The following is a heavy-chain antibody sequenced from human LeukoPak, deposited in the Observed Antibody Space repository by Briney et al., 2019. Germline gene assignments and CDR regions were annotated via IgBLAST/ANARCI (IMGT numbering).Heavy chain of an antibody. CDR3: ARARGLDYGDYPWNY. CDR2: ISSSGSTI. Sequence: GGSLRLSCAASGFTFSDYYMSWIRQAPGKGLEWVSYISSSGSTIYYADSVKGRFTISRDNAKNSLYLQMNSLGAEDTAVYYCARARGLDYGDYPWNYWGQGTLVTVSS. D-gene: IGHD4-17*01. J-gene: IGHJ4*02. CDR1: GFTFSDYY. V-gene: IGHV3-11*01.